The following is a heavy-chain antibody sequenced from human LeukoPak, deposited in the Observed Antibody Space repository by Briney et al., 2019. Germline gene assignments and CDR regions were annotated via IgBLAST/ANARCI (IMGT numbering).Heavy chain of an antibody. CDR3: VRHIAMGSPLYD. D-gene: IGHD6-13*01. CDR1: GASISSSYY. J-gene: IGHJ4*02. Sequence: KPSETLSLTCTVSGASISSSYYWGWIRQSPGKGLAWIASIYFRGGTYYNPSLKSRVTISLDTTKNVCSLKLTSVAAAETAVYYCVRHIAMGSPLYDWGQGTLVTVSA. CDR2: IYFRGGT. V-gene: IGHV4-39*01.